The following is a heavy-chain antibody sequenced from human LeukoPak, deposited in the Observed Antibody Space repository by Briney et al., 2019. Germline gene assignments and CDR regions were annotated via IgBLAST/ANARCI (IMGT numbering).Heavy chain of an antibody. D-gene: IGHD1-7*01. Sequence: ASVKVSCKASGYTFTSYGISWVRQAPGQGLEWMGWISAYNGNTNYAQKLQGRVTMTTDTSTSTAYMELRSLRSDDTAVYYCARGSNWNSISTPNWFDPWGQGTLVTVSS. J-gene: IGHJ5*02. CDR2: ISAYNGNT. CDR1: GYTFTSYG. CDR3: ARGSNWNSISTPNWFDP. V-gene: IGHV1-18*04.